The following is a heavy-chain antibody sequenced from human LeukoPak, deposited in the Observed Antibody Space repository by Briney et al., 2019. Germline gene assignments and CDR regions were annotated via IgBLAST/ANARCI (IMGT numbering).Heavy chain of an antibody. Sequence: SVNVSSKASGYTFTSDDINWVRQATGQGLEWMGWMNPNSGNTGYAQKFQGRVTMTRNTSISTAYMELSSLRSEDTAVYYCARVEKLLWFGELPNWFDPWGQGTLVTVSS. D-gene: IGHD3-10*01. CDR2: MNPNSGNT. V-gene: IGHV1-8*01. J-gene: IGHJ5*02. CDR1: GYTFTSDD. CDR3: ARVEKLLWFGELPNWFDP.